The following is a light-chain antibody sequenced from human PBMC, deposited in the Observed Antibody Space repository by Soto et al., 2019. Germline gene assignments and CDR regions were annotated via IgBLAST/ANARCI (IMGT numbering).Light chain of an antibody. Sequence: EIVMTQSPATLSVSPGERVTLSCRASQSVSSNLAWYQQKPGQAPRLLIYAASTRATGIPARFSGSGSETEFTLTISSLQSEDFAVYYCHQYHNWPWTFGQGTKVEIK. V-gene: IGKV3-15*01. CDR3: HQYHNWPWT. CDR2: AAS. J-gene: IGKJ1*01. CDR1: QSVSSN.